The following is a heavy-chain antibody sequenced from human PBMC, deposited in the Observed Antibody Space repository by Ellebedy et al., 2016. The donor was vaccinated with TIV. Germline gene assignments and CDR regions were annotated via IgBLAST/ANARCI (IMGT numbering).Heavy chain of an antibody. D-gene: IGHD4-17*01. J-gene: IGHJ4*02. Sequence: GESLKISCAASGFTFSSCAMSWVRQAPGKGLEWVSSISGNGGSTIYADSVKGRFTISRDNSKKPLYLQMNSLRAEDTAIYYCAKNMRTVTTTIDYWGQGTLVTVSS. CDR3: AKNMRTVTTTIDY. CDR1: GFTFSSCA. V-gene: IGHV3-23*01. CDR2: ISGNGGST.